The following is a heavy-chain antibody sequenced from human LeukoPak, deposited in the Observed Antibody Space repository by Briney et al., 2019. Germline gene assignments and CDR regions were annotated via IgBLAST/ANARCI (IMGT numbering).Heavy chain of an antibody. J-gene: IGHJ4*02. CDR1: GGSISSGGYY. Sequence: SETLSLTCTVSGGSISSGGYYWSWIRQPPGKGLEWIGYIYHSGSTYYNPSLKSRVTISVDTSKNQFSLKLSSVTAADTAVYYCARSVVGASTLLDYWGQGTLVTVSS. D-gene: IGHD1-26*01. CDR2: IYHSGST. CDR3: ARSVVGASTLLDY. V-gene: IGHV4-30-2*02.